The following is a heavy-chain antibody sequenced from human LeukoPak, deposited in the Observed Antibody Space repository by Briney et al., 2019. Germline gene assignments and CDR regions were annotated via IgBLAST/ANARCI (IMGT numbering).Heavy chain of an antibody. CDR3: ARDPAGYCSSTSCSREYYFDY. Sequence: GGSLRLSCAASEFPFSSYAMGWVRQAPGKGLEWVAVISYDGSNKYYADSVKGRFTISRDNSKNTLYLQMNSLRAEDTAVYYCARDPAGYCSSTSCSREYYFDYWGQGTLVTVSS. D-gene: IGHD2-2*01. J-gene: IGHJ4*02. CDR1: EFPFSSYA. V-gene: IGHV3-30-3*01. CDR2: ISYDGSNK.